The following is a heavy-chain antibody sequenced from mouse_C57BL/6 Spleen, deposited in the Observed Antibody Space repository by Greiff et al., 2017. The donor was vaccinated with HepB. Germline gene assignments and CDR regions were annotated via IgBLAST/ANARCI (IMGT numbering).Heavy chain of an antibody. J-gene: IGHJ2*01. V-gene: IGHV5-9-1*02. CDR2: ISSGGDYI. D-gene: IGHD2-3*01. Sequence: EVQVVESGEGLVKPGGSLKLSCAASGFTFSSYAMSWVRQTPEKRLEWVAYISSGGDYIYYADTVKGRFTISRDNARNTLYLQMSSLKSEDTAMYYCTREIYDGYLYYFDYWGQGTTLTVSS. CDR3: TREIYDGYLYYFDY. CDR1: GFTFSSYA.